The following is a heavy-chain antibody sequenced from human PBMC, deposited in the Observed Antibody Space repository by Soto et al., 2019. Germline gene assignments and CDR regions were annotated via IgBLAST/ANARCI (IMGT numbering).Heavy chain of an antibody. CDR2: ISSNSGSL. Sequence: GGSLRLSCVASGFTFDNYAMHWVRQVPAEGLERVSGISSNSGSLGYADSVKGRFTVSRDNAKNCLYLQVNSLRVEDTALYYCAKGVSTSWLRGGFDIWGPGTMVTVSS. J-gene: IGHJ3*02. CDR3: AKGVSTSWLRGGFDI. CDR1: GFTFDNYA. D-gene: IGHD2-2*01. V-gene: IGHV3-9*01.